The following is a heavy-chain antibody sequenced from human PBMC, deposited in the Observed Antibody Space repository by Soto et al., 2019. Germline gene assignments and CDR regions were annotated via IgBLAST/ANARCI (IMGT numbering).Heavy chain of an antibody. J-gene: IGHJ6*02. CDR3: ASSPRGYCSSTSCRELGNYYGMDV. Sequence: PGESLKISCEGSGYNFSSYWIGWVRQMPGKGLEWMGRIDPSDSYTNYSPSFQGHVTISADKSISTAYLQWSSLKASDTAMYYCASSPRGYCSSTSCRELGNYYGMDVWGQGTTVTVSS. CDR2: IDPSDSYT. D-gene: IGHD2-2*01. CDR1: GYNFSSYW. V-gene: IGHV5-10-1*01.